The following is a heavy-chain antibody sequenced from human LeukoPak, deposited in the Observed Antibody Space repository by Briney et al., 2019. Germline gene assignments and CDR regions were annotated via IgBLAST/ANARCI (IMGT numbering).Heavy chain of an antibody. D-gene: IGHD3-22*01. CDR3: ARSRNRNGYYPLDYFMDV. CDR1: GGSISSYY. J-gene: IGHJ6*03. Sequence: PSETLSLTCIVSGGSISSYYWSWIRQPPGKGLEWIGYIYYGGSTNHNPSLKSRVTISVDTSKNQFSLKLNSVAAADTAVYYCARSRNRNGYYPLDYFMDVWGKGTTVTISS. CDR2: IYYGGST. V-gene: IGHV4-59*01.